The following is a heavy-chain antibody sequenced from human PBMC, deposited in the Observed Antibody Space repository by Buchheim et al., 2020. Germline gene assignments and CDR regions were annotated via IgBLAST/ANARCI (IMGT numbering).Heavy chain of an antibody. V-gene: IGHV4-34*01. CDR2: INHSGTT. CDR3: ARAAEMATVDY. D-gene: IGHD5-24*01. Sequence: QVRLEQWGAGRLKAWETLSLTCAVYGEPLSDFHWTWIRQSPGKGLEWIGEINHSGTTIYNPSLKRRITMSVAMSKNQFSLNLTSVTAADTAVYYCARAAEMATVDYWGQG. CDR1: GEPLSDFH. J-gene: IGHJ4*02.